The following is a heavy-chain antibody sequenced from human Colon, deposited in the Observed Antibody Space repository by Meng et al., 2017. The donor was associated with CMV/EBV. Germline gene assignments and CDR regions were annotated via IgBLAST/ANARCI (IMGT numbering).Heavy chain of an antibody. J-gene: IGHJ4*02. CDR1: GFTFSGSA. CDR2: IFNGEST. V-gene: IGHV4-34*12. Sequence: ESLKISCAASGFTFSGSAMHWVRQSPEKGLEWIGEIFNGESTNYSPSLKNRVTISVDKSKNQFSLILNSVTAADTAVYYCARQSGWYCFDYWGQGTLVTVS. CDR3: ARQSGWYCFDY. D-gene: IGHD6-19*01.